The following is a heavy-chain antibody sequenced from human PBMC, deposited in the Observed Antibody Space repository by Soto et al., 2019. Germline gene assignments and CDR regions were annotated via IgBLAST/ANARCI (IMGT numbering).Heavy chain of an antibody. D-gene: IGHD2-21*01. J-gene: IGHJ2*01. CDR3: ARGFRGVVALDL. Sequence: QVQLQESGPGLVKPSQTLSLTCTVSGGSISSGGYYWSWIRQRPGKGLECIGYIYYIGSNYYNQSLKSRVTISVNTYKNKFYLKLASVTAADTAVSYWARGFRGVVALDLWGRGTLVTFSS. CDR2: IYYIGSN. CDR1: GGSISSGGYY. V-gene: IGHV4-31*03.